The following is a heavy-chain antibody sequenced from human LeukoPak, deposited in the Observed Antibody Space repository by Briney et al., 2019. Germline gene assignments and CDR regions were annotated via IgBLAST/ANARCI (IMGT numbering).Heavy chain of an antibody. D-gene: IGHD6-19*01. CDR1: GFTFSSYA. V-gene: IGHV3-23*01. Sequence: PGGSLRLSCAASGFTFSSYAMSWVRQAPGKGLEWVSAISGSGGSTYYADSVKGRFTISRDNAKNSLYLQMNSLRAEDTAVYYCARDWGSSGWNNWYFDLWGRGTLVTVSS. CDR2: ISGSGGST. J-gene: IGHJ2*01. CDR3: ARDWGSSGWNNWYFDL.